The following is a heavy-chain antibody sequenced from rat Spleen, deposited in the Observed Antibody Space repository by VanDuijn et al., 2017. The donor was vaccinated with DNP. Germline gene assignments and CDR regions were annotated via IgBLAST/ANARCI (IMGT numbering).Heavy chain of an antibody. CDR2: INTGSGGT. CDR3: ARPVLTYYWYFDF. Sequence: QVQLQQSGAELAKPGSSVKISCRASGYTFTDYFISWIKQTTGQGLEYVGSINTGSGGTKYNEKFKGKATLTVDKSSSTAFMQLSSLTPDDSAVYYWARPVLTYYWYFDFWGPGTMVTVSS. D-gene: IGHD1-7*01. V-gene: IGHV1-43*01. CDR1: GYTFTDYF. J-gene: IGHJ1*01.